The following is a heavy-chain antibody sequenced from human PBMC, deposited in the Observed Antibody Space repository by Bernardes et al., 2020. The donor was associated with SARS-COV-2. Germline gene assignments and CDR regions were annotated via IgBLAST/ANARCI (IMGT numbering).Heavy chain of an antibody. Sequence: GESLKISCKAFGYSFTTYWIAWVRQMPGKGLEWMGIIHPGDSGIRYSPSFQGQVTISADRSINTAYLQWSSLKASDTAIYYCARHENYFYSYYGMDVWGQGTTVTVSS. CDR2: IHPGDSGI. CDR1: GYSFTTYW. V-gene: IGHV5-51*01. CDR3: ARHENYFYSYYGMDV. J-gene: IGHJ6*02.